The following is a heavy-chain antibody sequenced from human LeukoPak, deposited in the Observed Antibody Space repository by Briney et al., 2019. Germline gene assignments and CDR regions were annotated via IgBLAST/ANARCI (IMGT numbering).Heavy chain of an antibody. Sequence: PGGSLRLSCAASGFTFSSYAMSWVRQAPGKGLEWVSAISGSGGSTYYADSVKGRFTISRDNSKSTLYLQMNSLRAEDTAVYYCAKDLSGITMVRGVIIMPDYWGQGTLVTVSS. J-gene: IGHJ4*02. CDR3: AKDLSGITMVRGVIIMPDY. D-gene: IGHD3-10*01. CDR1: GFTFSSYA. V-gene: IGHV3-23*01. CDR2: ISGSGGST.